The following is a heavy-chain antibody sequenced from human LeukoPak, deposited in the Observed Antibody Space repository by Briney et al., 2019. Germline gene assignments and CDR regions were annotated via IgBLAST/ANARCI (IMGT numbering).Heavy chain of an antibody. CDR2: ISSSSGFI. Sequence: PGGSLRLSCAASGFTFSSYCMNWVRQAPGKGLEWVSSISSSSGFIYYADSVRGRFTISRDNAKNSLFLQMNSLRAEDTAVYYCSRTDCSITNCPVAMDVWGQGTTVTVSS. CDR3: SRTDCSITNCPVAMDV. V-gene: IGHV3-21*01. J-gene: IGHJ6*02. D-gene: IGHD2-2*01. CDR1: GFTFSSYC.